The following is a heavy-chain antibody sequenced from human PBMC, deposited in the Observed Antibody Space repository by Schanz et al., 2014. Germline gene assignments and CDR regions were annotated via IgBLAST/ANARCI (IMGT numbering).Heavy chain of an antibody. D-gene: IGHD3-10*01. CDR3: ARDRDELDAFDI. Sequence: EVELVESGGGLVQPGGSLRLSCAASGFTFSNYWMSWVRQAPGKGLEWVATVRGETYYVDSVKGRFTISRDDAKNSLNLQMNSLRVEDTALYYCARDRDELDAFDIGGQGTMVTVSS. J-gene: IGHJ3*02. CDR1: GFTFSNYW. V-gene: IGHV3-7*01. CDR2: VRGET.